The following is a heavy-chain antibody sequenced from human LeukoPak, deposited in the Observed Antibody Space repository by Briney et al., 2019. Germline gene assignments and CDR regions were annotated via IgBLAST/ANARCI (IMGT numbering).Heavy chain of an antibody. V-gene: IGHV3-74*01. CDR2: INEDGSTT. Sequence: QSGGSLRLSCAASGFTFSSNWMHWVRQAPGKGLVWFSRINEDGSTTNYADSVKGRSTIFRDNAKNTLYLQMNSLRAEDTAVYYCVRDLGGRSGHWGQGTLVTVSS. CDR3: VRDLGGRSGH. CDR1: GFTFSSNW. J-gene: IGHJ4*02. D-gene: IGHD1-26*01.